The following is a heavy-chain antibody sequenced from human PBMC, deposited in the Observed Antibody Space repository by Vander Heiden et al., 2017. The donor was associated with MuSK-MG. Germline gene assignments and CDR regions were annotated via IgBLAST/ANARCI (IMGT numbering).Heavy chain of an antibody. V-gene: IGHV4-59*01. CDR2: IYYSGST. CDR1: GGSISSYY. D-gene: IGHD5-12*01. Sequence: QVQLQESGPGLVKPSETLSLTCTVSGGSISSYYWSWIRQPPGKGLEWIGYIYYSGSTNYNPSLKSRVTISVDTSKNQFSLKLSSVTAADTAVYYCARERWLQNAFDIWGQGTMVTVSS. CDR3: ARERWLQNAFDI. J-gene: IGHJ3*02.